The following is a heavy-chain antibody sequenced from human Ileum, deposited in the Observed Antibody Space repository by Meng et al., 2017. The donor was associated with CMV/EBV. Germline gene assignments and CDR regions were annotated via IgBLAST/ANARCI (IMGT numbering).Heavy chain of an antibody. CDR3: ATSSSAPGND. CDR1: GYTFSVNY. CDR2: INQDGSEE. Sequence: GGSLRLSCVGSGYTFSVNYMDWVRQAPGKGLDWVANINQDGSEENYVDSVKGRFTISRDNAKKSLSLQMNSLRADDTAIYYCATSSSAPGNDWGQGTLVTVSS. J-gene: IGHJ4*02. D-gene: IGHD1-26*01. V-gene: IGHV3-7*01.